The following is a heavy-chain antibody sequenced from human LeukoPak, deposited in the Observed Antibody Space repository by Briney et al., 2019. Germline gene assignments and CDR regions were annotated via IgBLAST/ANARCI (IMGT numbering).Heavy chain of an antibody. CDR1: GFTFSPYW. Sequence: GGSLRLSCAASGFTFSPYWMSWVGQAPGKGLEWVAHINQDGSEKFYVDSVKGRFTISRDNAKNSMWLQMNSLRAEDTAVYYCARVEWELRAFDIWGRGTMITVSS. D-gene: IGHD1-26*01. CDR3: ARVEWELRAFDI. J-gene: IGHJ3*02. V-gene: IGHV3-7*01. CDR2: INQDGSEK.